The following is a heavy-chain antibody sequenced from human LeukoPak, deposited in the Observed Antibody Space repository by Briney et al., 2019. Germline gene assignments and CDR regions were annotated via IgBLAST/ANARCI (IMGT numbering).Heavy chain of an antibody. D-gene: IGHD2-2*01. V-gene: IGHV3-64D*06. CDR2: ISSTGGST. Sequence: GGSLRLSCSASVFTFSNYAMHWVRQAPGKGLELVSGISSTGGSTNYPDSVKDRFSISRDNSKNTLYLQMTSLRADDTAVYYCVKDQHCSTISCATRTGFDPWGQGTSVTVSS. CDR3: VKDQHCSTISCATRTGFDP. J-gene: IGHJ5*02. CDR1: VFTFSNYA.